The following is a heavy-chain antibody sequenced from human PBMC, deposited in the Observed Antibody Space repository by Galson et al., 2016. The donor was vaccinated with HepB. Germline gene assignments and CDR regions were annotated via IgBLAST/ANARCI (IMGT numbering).Heavy chain of an antibody. Sequence: SETLSLTCAVSGAPINDSNWWTWVRQVPGRGLEWIGEIYHTGTTNNNPFLNSRFTLSIDKSTNQFSLNLTSVTAADTAVYFCARASIVPGARMVFDPWGQGILVTVSS. J-gene: IGHJ5*02. CDR3: ARASIVPGARMVFDP. V-gene: IGHV4-4*02. CDR2: IYHTGTT. D-gene: IGHD2-2*01. CDR1: GAPINDSNW.